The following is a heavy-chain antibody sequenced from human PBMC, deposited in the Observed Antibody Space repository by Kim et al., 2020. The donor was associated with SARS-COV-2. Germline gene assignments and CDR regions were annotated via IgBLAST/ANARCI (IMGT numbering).Heavy chain of an antibody. Sequence: SETLSLTCTVSGGSISSSSYYWGWIRQPPGKGLEWIGSIYYSGSTYYNPSLKSRVTISVDTSKNQFSLKLSSVTAADTAVYYCARPSYYYDSSGYSPFDYWGQGTLVTVSS. CDR3: ARPSYYYDSSGYSPFDY. CDR2: IYYSGST. V-gene: IGHV4-39*01. CDR1: GGSISSSSYY. J-gene: IGHJ4*02. D-gene: IGHD3-22*01.